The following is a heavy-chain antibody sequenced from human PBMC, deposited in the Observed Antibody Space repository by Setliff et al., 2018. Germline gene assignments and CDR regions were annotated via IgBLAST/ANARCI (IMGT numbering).Heavy chain of an antibody. CDR2: IFPTGTT. Sequence: PSATLSLTCTVSGDSITSGSVYWSWIRQPAGKGLEWIGRIFPTGTTNYNPDLKSRVTMSVDTSKKRFSLMLRSVTAADTAIYYCARYNSSAACFDLWGPGTQVTVSS. D-gene: IGHD1-20*01. V-gene: IGHV4-61*02. CDR1: GDSITSGSVY. CDR3: ARYNSSAACFDL. J-gene: IGHJ5*02.